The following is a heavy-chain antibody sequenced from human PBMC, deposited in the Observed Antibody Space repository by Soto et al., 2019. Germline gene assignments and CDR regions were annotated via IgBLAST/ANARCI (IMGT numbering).Heavy chain of an antibody. J-gene: IGHJ6*02. V-gene: IGHV3-21*01. CDR3: ARYDSSGYYWPYYYYGIDV. CDR2: ISDSSSYI. Sequence: GGSLRLSCAASGFTFSTYSMNWVRQAPGKGLEWVSSISDSSSYIYYADSVKGRFTISRDNAKNSLYLQMNSLRAEDTAVYYCARYDSSGYYWPYYYYGIDVWGQGTTVTAP. D-gene: IGHD3-22*01. CDR1: GFTFSTYS.